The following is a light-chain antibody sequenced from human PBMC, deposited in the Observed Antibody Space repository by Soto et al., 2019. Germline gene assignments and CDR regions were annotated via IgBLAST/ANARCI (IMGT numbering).Light chain of an antibody. CDR2: TAA. CDR1: KSISNY. V-gene: IGKV1-39*01. Sequence: EIQMAHSPPPLFASLGERVTITCRASKSISNYLTWYQKKQGKAPKLLIYTAASFKRGAQSRFSGSRSGTDVTLTTSSLQPEDFATYSCQQSYTTLFTLGPGTNVDI. CDR3: QQSYTTLFT. J-gene: IGKJ3*01.